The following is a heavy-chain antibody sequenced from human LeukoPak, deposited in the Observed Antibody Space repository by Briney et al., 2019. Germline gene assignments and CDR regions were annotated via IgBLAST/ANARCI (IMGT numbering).Heavy chain of an antibody. D-gene: IGHD3-10*01. Sequence: SETLSLTCTVSGYSISSGYYWGWIRQPPGKGLEWIGSIYHSGSTNYNPSLKSRVTISVDTSKNQFSLKLSSVTAADTAVYYCARGGRRYYGSGTTYYMDVWGKGTTVTVS. CDR2: IYHSGST. V-gene: IGHV4-38-2*02. J-gene: IGHJ6*03. CDR3: ARGGRRYYGSGTTYYMDV. CDR1: GYSISSGYY.